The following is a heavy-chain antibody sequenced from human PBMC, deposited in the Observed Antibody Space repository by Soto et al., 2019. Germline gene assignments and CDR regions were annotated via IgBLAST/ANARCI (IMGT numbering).Heavy chain of an antibody. CDR2: ISWNSGSI. V-gene: IGHV3-9*01. CDR1: GFTFDDYA. J-gene: IGHJ4*02. CDR3: AKDTGSSWIDY. Sequence: PGGSLRLSCAASGFTFDDYAMHWVRQAPGKGLEWVSGISWNSGSIGYADSVKGRFTISRDNAKNSLYLQMNSLRAEDTALYYCAKDTGSSWIDYWGQRTPVTGS. D-gene: IGHD6-13*01.